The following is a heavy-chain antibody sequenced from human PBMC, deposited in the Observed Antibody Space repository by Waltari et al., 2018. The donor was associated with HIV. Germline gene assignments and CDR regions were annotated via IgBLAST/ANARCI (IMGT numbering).Heavy chain of an antibody. CDR1: GFTFSSYS. D-gene: IGHD2-8*01. J-gene: IGHJ6*02. CDR3: ARDTMRCTNGVCFYYGMDV. CDR2: ISSSSSYI. Sequence: EVQLVESGGGLVKPGGSLRLSCAASGFTFSSYSMNWVRQAPGKGLEWVSSISSSSSYIYYADSVKGRFTISRDNAKNSLYLQMNSLRAEDTAVYYCARDTMRCTNGVCFYYGMDVWGQGTTVTVSS. V-gene: IGHV3-21*06.